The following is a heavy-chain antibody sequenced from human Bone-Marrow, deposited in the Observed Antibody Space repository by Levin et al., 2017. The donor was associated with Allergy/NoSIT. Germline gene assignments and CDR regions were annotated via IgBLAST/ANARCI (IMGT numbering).Heavy chain of an antibody. CDR3: AKGRYSNTWFYFDL. CDR2: IDGSGGHT. V-gene: IGHV3-23*01. J-gene: IGHJ4*02. D-gene: IGHD6-13*01. Sequence: GESLKISCAVSGFSFGNYAMSWVRQAPGKGLEWVSAIDGSGGHTDYADSVKGRFTISRDNSKNTHYLQMTSLSAEDTAVYFCAKGRYSNTWFYFDLWGQGTLVTVSS. CDR1: GFSFGNYA.